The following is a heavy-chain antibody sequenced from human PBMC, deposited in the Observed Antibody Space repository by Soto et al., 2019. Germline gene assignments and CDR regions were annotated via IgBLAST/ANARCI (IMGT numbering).Heavy chain of an antibody. J-gene: IGHJ6*02. CDR3: ARMPIESTSGRKEYYPVDI. CDR1: GFSLSSSAMC. D-gene: IGHD6-19*01. CDR2: IDWEDDK. Sequence: SGPTLVNPTQTLTLTCAFSGFSLSSSAMCVAWIRQPPGEALEWLALIDWEDDKYYSTSLKTRLTISKDTSGSQVVLTMANMDPVDTATYYCARMPIESTSGRKEYYPVDIWGQGTTVTVSS. V-gene: IGHV2-70*13.